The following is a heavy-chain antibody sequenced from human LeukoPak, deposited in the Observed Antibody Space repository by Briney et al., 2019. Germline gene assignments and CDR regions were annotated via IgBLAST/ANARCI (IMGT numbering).Heavy chain of an antibody. D-gene: IGHD7-27*01. CDR1: GFTFSDYY. CDR3: AREEGGKLGIDYYFDY. CDR2: ISSSGTTI. J-gene: IGHJ4*02. V-gene: IGHV3-11*04. Sequence: GGSLRLSCAASGFTFSDYYMSWIRQAPGKGLEWVSYISSSGTTIYYADSVKGRFTISRDNAKNSLYLQVNSLRAEDTAVYYCAREEGGKLGIDYYFDYWGQGTLVTVSS.